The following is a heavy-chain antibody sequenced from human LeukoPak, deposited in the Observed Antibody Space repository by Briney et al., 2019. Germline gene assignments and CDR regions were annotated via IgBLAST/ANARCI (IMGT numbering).Heavy chain of an antibody. CDR2: INPNSGGT. V-gene: IGHV1-2*02. D-gene: IGHD5-18*01. CDR1: GYTFTGYY. CDR3: KVLSSYGNPDY. Sequence: GASVKVSCKASGYTFTGYYMHWARQAPGQGLEWMGWINPNSGGTNYAQKFQGRVTMTRDTSISTAYMELSRLRSDDTAVYYCKVLSSYGNPDYWGQGTLVTVSS. J-gene: IGHJ4*02.